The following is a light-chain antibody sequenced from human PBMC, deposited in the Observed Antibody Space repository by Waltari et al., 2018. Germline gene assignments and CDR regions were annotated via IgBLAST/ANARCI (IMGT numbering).Light chain of an antibody. Sequence: DIQMIQSPSSMSASVGDRVSITCQASQDISIYLSWYQQKPGKAPKVLIYDASNLETGVPSRFTGSRSGTDFTFTISSLQPEDIATYYCQQYKDLPRTFGQGTKVEI. CDR3: QQYKDLPRT. CDR1: QDISIY. CDR2: DAS. J-gene: IGKJ1*01. V-gene: IGKV1-33*01.